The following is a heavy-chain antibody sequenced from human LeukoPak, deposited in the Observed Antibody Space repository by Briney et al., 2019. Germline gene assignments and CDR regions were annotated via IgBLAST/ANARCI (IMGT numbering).Heavy chain of an antibody. D-gene: IGHD6-19*01. CDR1: GFTFSSYG. V-gene: IGHV3-30*18. CDR2: ISYDGSNK. Sequence: PGGSLRLSCAASGFTFSSYGMHWVRQAPGKGLEWVAVISYDGSNKYYADSVKGRFTISRDNSKNTLYLQMSSLRAEDTAVYYCAKDDQWLVRNYYYSMDVWGKGTTVTVSS. J-gene: IGHJ6*03. CDR3: AKDDQWLVRNYYYSMDV.